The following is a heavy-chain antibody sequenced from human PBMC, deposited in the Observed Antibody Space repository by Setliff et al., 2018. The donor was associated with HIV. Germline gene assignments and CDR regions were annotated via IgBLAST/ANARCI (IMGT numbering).Heavy chain of an antibody. D-gene: IGHD3-22*01. V-gene: IGHV1-2*02. Sequence: GASVKVSCKASGYTFTAYYLHWVRQAPGQGLEWMGWINPNSGGTDYAQKVRGRVTMTRDTSISTAYMGLSRLTSDDTAVYYCARGPNYYDRGSSYKLDSLGEGTLVTVSS. CDR3: ARGPNYYDRGSSYKLDS. CDR2: INPNSGGT. CDR1: GYTFTAYY. J-gene: IGHJ4*02.